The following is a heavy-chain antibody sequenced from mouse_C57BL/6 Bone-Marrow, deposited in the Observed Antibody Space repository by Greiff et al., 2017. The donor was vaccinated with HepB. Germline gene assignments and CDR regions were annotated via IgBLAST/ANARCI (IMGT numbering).Heavy chain of an antibody. Sequence: QVQLQQPGAELVMPGASVKLSCKASGYTFTSYWMHWVKQRPGQGLEWIGEIDPSDSYTNYNQKFKGKSTLTVDKSSSTAYMQLSSLTSGDSAVYYCARGGNCRFAYWGQGTLVTVSA. CDR3: ARGGNCRFAY. D-gene: IGHD2-1*01. CDR2: IDPSDSYT. CDR1: GYTFTSYW. J-gene: IGHJ3*01. V-gene: IGHV1-69*01.